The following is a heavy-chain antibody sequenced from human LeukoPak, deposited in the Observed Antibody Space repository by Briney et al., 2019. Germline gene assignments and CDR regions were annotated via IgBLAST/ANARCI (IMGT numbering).Heavy chain of an antibody. CDR3: ARVIRGYYDIIGYYGDAFDI. J-gene: IGHJ3*02. CDR2: INPNSGGT. D-gene: IGHD3-22*01. CDR1: GYTFTGYY. Sequence: GASVKVSCKASGYTFTGYYLHWVRQAPGQGLEWMGWINPNSGGTDSAQKFQGRVTMTRDTSISTVYVELSRLRSDDTAVYFCARVIRGYYDIIGYYGDAFDIWGQGTMVTVSS. V-gene: IGHV1-2*02.